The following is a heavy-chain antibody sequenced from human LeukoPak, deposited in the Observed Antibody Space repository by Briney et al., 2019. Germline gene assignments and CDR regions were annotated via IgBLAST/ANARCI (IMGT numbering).Heavy chain of an antibody. Sequence: PSETLALTCAVYGGSFSGYYWSWIRQPPGKGLEWIGEINHSGSTNYNPSLKSRITISVDTSKNQFSLKLSCVTAADTAVYYCARPQGWLGTQPFDYWGQGTLVTVSS. CDR1: GGSFSGYY. CDR3: ARPQGWLGTQPFDY. V-gene: IGHV4-34*01. D-gene: IGHD6-19*01. CDR2: INHSGST. J-gene: IGHJ4*02.